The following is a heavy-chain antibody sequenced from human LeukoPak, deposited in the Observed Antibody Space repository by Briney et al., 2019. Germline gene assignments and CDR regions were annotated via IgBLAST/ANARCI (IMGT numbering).Heavy chain of an antibody. J-gene: IGHJ6*03. CDR1: GYTFTSYD. CDR3: ARVEQWLVPGYYYYMDV. D-gene: IGHD6-19*01. V-gene: IGHV1-8*01. CDR2: MNPNSGNT. Sequence: ASVKVSCKASGYTFTSYDINWVRQATGQGPEWMGWMNPNSGNTGYAQKFQGRVTMTRNTSISTAYMELSSLRSEDTAVYYCARVEQWLVPGYYYYMDVWGKGTTVTVSS.